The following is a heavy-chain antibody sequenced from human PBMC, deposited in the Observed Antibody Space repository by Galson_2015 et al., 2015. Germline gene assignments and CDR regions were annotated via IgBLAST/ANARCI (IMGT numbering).Heavy chain of an antibody. CDR2: IYSGGTT. Sequence: SLRLSCAASGFTVSSNHMNWVRQAPGKGLEWVSIIYSGGTTYYADSVKGRFTIPRDNSKNTLYLQMNSLRVEDTAVYYCARGGAVAGSIDFWGQGTLVTISS. J-gene: IGHJ4*02. V-gene: IGHV3-53*01. CDR3: ARGGAVAGSIDF. D-gene: IGHD6-19*01. CDR1: GFTVSSNH.